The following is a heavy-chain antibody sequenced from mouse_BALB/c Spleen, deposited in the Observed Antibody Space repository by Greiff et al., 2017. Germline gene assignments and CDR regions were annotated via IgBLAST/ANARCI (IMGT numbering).Heavy chain of an antibody. CDR1: GFTFSSFG. CDR2: ISSGSSTI. Sequence: EVMLVESGGGLVQPGGSRKLSCAASGFTFSSFGMHRVRQAPEKGLEWVAYISSGSSTIYYADTVKGRFTISRDNPKNTLFLQMTSLRSEDTAMYYCARSDYGSSFAYWGQGTLVTVSA. D-gene: IGHD1-1*01. CDR3: ARSDYGSSFAY. J-gene: IGHJ3*01. V-gene: IGHV5-17*02.